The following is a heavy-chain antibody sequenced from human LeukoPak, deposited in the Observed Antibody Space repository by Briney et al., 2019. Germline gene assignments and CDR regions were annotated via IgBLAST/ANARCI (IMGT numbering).Heavy chain of an antibody. CDR2: ISGSGAGT. CDR1: GFIFSTYA. V-gene: IGHV3-23*01. D-gene: IGHD6-19*01. J-gene: IGHJ4*02. CDR3: AKSIAVAFYS. Sequence: PGGSLRLSCAASGFIFSTYAMSWVRQTPGKGLEWVSTISGSGAGTYYADSVKGRFTISRDNSKNTLYLQMNSLRAEDTAVYYCAKSIAVAFYSWGQGTLVTVSS.